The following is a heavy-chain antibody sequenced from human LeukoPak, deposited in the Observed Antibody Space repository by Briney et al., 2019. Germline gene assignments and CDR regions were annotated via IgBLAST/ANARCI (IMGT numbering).Heavy chain of an antibody. Sequence: ASVKVSCKASGYTFTGYYMHWVRQAPGQGLAWMGWINPNSGGTNYAQKFQGRVTLTRDTSINTAYMELSSLRSDDTAVYYCARVGELAAVIEDYWGQGALVTVSS. CDR1: GYTFTGYY. D-gene: IGHD6-13*01. CDR2: INPNSGGT. CDR3: ARVGELAAVIEDY. V-gene: IGHV1-2*02. J-gene: IGHJ4*02.